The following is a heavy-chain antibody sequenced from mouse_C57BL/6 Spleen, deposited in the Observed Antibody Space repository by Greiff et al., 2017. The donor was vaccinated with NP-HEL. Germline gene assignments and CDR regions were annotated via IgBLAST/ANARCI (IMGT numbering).Heavy chain of an antibody. CDR1: GFTFSSYA. V-gene: IGHV5-4*01. Sequence: EVQLQESGGGLVKPGGSLKLSCAASGFTFSSYAMSWVRQTPEKRLEWVATISDGGSYTYYPDNVKGRFTISRDNAKNNLYLQMSHLKSEDTAMYYCARDEDPFAYWGQGTLVTVSA. CDR3: ARDEDPFAY. J-gene: IGHJ3*01. CDR2: ISDGGSYT.